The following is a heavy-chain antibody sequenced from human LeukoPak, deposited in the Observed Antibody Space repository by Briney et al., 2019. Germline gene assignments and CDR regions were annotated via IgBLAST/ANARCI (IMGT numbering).Heavy chain of an antibody. Sequence: SETLSLTCTVSGGSISNYSYYSGWIRQPPGKGLEWIGIIYYSGRSYNNPSHQSRVTLSVDTSKNQFSLKLNSVTAADTAVYYCASIAAAGWFDPWGQGTLVTVSS. V-gene: IGHV4-39*07. CDR3: ASIAAAGWFDP. J-gene: IGHJ5*02. D-gene: IGHD6-13*01. CDR2: IYYSGRS. CDR1: GGSISNYSYY.